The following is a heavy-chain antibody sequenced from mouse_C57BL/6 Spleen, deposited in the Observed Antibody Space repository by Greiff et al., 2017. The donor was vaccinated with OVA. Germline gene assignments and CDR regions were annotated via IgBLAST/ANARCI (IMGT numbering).Heavy chain of an antibody. D-gene: IGHD4-1*01. Sequence: VHVKQSGAELVRPGTSVKMSCKASGYTFTNYWVGWAKPRPGHGLEWIGDIYPGGGYTNYNEKFKGKATLTADKSSSTAYMQFSSLTSEDSAIYYCARNWDRYYFDYWGQGTTLTVSS. CDR1: GYTFTNYW. CDR3: ARNWDRYYFDY. J-gene: IGHJ2*01. V-gene: IGHV1-63*01. CDR2: IYPGGGYT.